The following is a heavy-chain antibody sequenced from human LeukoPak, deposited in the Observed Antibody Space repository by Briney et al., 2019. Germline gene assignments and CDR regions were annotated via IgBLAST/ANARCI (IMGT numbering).Heavy chain of an antibody. Sequence: PGGSLRLSCAASGFTFSSYSMNWVRQAPGKGLEWVSSISSSSSYIYYADSVKGRFTISRDNAKNSLYLQMNSLRAEDTAVYYCARGEYCGGDCYSGWGQGTLVTVSS. D-gene: IGHD2-21*02. V-gene: IGHV3-21*01. CDR3: ARGEYCGGDCYSG. CDR2: ISSSSSYI. CDR1: GFTFSSYS. J-gene: IGHJ4*02.